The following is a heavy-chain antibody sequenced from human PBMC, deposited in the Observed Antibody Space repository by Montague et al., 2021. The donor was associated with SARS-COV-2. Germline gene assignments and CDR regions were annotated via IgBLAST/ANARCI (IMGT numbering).Heavy chain of an antibody. V-gene: IGHV4-34*01. CDR3: ARGATMIIY. CDR2: INHSGST. Sequence: SDTLSLTCAVYGGSFSSYYWSWFRQPPGKGLEWIGEINHSGSTNYNPSLKSRVTISVDTSKNQFSLKVNSVTAADTATYYCARGATMIIYWGQGTLVSVSS. J-gene: IGHJ4*02. CDR1: GGSFSSYY. D-gene: IGHD3-22*01.